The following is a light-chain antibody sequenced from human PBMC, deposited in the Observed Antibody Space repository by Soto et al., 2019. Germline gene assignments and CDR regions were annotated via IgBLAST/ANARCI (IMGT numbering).Light chain of an antibody. CDR1: SSDVGGYNY. V-gene: IGLV2-11*01. CDR2: DVT. J-gene: IGLJ2*01. CDR3: CSYAGSYTVV. Sequence: QSALTQPRSVSGSPGQSVTISCTGTSSDVGGYNYVSLYQHHPGKAPKLMIYDVTKRPSGVPDRFSGSKSGNTASLTISGLQAEDEADYYCCSYAGSYTVVFGGGTKVTVL.